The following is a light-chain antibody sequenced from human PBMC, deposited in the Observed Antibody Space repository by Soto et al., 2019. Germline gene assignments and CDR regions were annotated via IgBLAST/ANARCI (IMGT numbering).Light chain of an antibody. CDR3: QQTYSIPIT. CDR1: QTISTY. Sequence: DIQMTQSPSSLSASVGDRVTITCRASQTISTYLNWYQQRPGKAPNLLIYASSSLQSVVPPRFSGGGSGTDFTLTISSLQPEDFATYYCQQTYSIPITFGQGTRLEIK. J-gene: IGKJ5*01. V-gene: IGKV1-39*01. CDR2: ASS.